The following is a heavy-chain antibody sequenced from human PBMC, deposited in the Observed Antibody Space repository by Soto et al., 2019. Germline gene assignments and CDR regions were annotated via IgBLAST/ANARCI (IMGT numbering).Heavy chain of an antibody. CDR2: IMPLFGTP. D-gene: IGHD1-1*01. Sequence: QVQLVQSGAEVKKPGSSVKVSCEVSGGTFTNDAISWVRQAPGQGPEWMGGIMPLFGTPNYAQSFRYRLTITADEAAATVYMELRSLTPEDTAMYFCAKARGESPMVQEDFFEYWGQGTLVSVAS. V-gene: IGHV1-69*01. CDR3: AKARGESPMVQEDFFEY. J-gene: IGHJ4*02. CDR1: GGTFTNDA.